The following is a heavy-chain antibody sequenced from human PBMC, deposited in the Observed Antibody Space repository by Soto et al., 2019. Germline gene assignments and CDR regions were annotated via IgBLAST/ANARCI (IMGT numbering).Heavy chain of an antibody. V-gene: IGHV4-34*01. CDR3: ARVGIQLWSPDY. D-gene: IGHD5-18*01. CDR1: GGSFSGYY. CDR2: INHSGST. Sequence: PSETLSLTCAVYGGSFSGYYWSWIRQPPGKGLEWIGEINHSGSTNYNPSLKSRVTISVDTSKNQFSLKLSSATAADTAVYYCARVGIQLWSPDYWGQGTLVTVS. J-gene: IGHJ4*02.